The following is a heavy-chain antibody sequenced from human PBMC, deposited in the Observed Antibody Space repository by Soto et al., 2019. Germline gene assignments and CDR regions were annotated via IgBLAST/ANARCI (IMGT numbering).Heavy chain of an antibody. CDR1: GFTFSSYE. Sequence: GGSLRLSCAASGFTFSSYEMNWVRQAPGKGLEWVSYISSSGSTIYYADSVKGRFTISRDNAKNSLYLQMNSLRAEDTAVYYCARDLAVEYSSSALIYCSGGSCYSYNGMDVWGQGTTVTVSS. CDR2: ISSSGSTI. D-gene: IGHD2-15*01. J-gene: IGHJ6*02. V-gene: IGHV3-48*03. CDR3: ARDLAVEYSSSALIYCSGGSCYSYNGMDV.